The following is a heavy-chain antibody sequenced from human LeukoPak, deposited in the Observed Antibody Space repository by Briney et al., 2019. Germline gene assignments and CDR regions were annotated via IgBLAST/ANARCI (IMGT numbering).Heavy chain of an antibody. V-gene: IGHV4-59*01. CDR2: IYYSGST. CDR3: AGIVVVISWFDP. D-gene: IGHD3-22*01. Sequence: SETLSLTCTVSGGSISSYYWSWIRQPPGNGLEWIGYIYYSGSTNYNPSLKSRVTISVDTSKNHFSLKLSSVTAADTAVYYCAGIVVVISWFDPWGQGTLVTVSS. CDR1: GGSISSYY. J-gene: IGHJ5*02.